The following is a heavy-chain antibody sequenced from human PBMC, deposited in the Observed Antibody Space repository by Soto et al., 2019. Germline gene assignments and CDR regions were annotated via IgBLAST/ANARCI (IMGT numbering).Heavy chain of an antibody. CDR3: ARHHLPYRPSAEAPRWSEP. Sequence: PSETLSLTCSVSGFSITARNYYWAWVRQSPGKGLEWIQSIYYSGSTYYTYNPSLRSRVTTSVDTSKNQFFLTPNSVTAADTAIYFCARHHLPYRPSAEAPRWSEPWGPGIRITVFS. CDR2: IYYSGST. J-gene: IGHJ5*02. V-gene: IGHV4-39*01. CDR1: GFSITARNYY. D-gene: IGHD2-2*01.